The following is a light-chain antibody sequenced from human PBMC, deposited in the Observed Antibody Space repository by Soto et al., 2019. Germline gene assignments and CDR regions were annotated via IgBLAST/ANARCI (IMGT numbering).Light chain of an antibody. CDR3: QQRRNWVS. J-gene: IGKJ3*01. V-gene: IGKV3-11*01. Sequence: LTQSPAIVSLSPGERATLSCTASQTVDTYIAWYQQRPGRPPRLLIHDTSHRASGVPARFRGSGSGTDFTLTITSLEPEDFAVYFCQQRRNWVSFGPGTRV. CDR2: DTS. CDR1: QTVDTY.